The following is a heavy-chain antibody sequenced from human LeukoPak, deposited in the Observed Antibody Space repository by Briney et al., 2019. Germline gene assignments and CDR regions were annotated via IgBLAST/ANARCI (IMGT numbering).Heavy chain of an antibody. CDR1: GGTFSSYA. J-gene: IGHJ4*02. D-gene: IGHD6-19*01. CDR3: ASTEYSSGWYEPYFDY. V-gene: IGHV1-69*04. CDR2: IIPILGIA. Sequence: ASVKVSCKASGGTFSSYAISWVRQAPGQGLEWMGRIIPILGIANYAQKFQGRVTITADKSTSTAYMELSSLRSEDTAVYYCASTEYSSGWYEPYFDYWGQGTLVTVSS.